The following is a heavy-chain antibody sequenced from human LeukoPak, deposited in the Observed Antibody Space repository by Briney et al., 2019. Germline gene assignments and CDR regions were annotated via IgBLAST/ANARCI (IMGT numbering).Heavy chain of an antibody. V-gene: IGHV3-11*04. CDR3: AELGITMIGGV. J-gene: IGHJ6*04. CDR2: ISSSGSTI. CDR1: GFTVSSNY. D-gene: IGHD3-10*01. Sequence: GGSLRLSCAASGFTVSSNYMSWVRQAPGEGLEWVSYISSSGSTIYYADSVKGRFTISRDNAKNSLYLQMNSLRTEDTAVYYCAELGITMIGGVWGKGTTVTISS.